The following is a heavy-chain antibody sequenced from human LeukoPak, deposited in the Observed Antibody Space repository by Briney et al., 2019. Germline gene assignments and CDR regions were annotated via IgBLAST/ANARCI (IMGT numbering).Heavy chain of an antibody. CDR1: GYTFTSYY. V-gene: IGHV1-46*01. J-gene: IGHJ4*02. D-gene: IGHD6-13*01. Sequence: GASVKVSCNASGYTFTSYYMHWVRQAPGQGLEWMGIINPSGGSTSYAQKFQGRVTVTRDTSTSTVYMELSSLRSEDTAVYYCARDEAAAGLFDYWGQGTLVTVSS. CDR2: INPSGGST. CDR3: ARDEAAAGLFDY.